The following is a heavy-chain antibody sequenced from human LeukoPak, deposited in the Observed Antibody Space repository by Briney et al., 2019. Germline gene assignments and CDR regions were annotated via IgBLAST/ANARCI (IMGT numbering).Heavy chain of an antibody. Sequence: SESLSLTCAVYGGSFSGYYWSWIRKPPGKGLEWIGEINHSGSTNYNPSLKSRVTISGDTSKNQFSLKLRSVTAADTAMYNCARLYGSGSYYRHWGQGTLVTVSS. J-gene: IGHJ4*02. CDR2: INHSGST. CDR1: GGSFSGYY. D-gene: IGHD3-10*01. V-gene: IGHV4-34*01. CDR3: ARLYGSGSYYRH.